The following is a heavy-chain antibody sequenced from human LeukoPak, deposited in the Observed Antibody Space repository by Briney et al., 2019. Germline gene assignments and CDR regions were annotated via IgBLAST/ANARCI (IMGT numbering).Heavy chain of an antibody. V-gene: IGHV4-30-4*07. CDR1: GGSISSGGYS. Sequence: DPSETLSLTCAVSGGSISSGGYSWSWIRQPPGKGLEWIGYIYYSGSTYYNPSLKSRVTISVDTSKYQFSLKLSSVTAADTAVYYCARGASQPPNILFDYWGQGTLVTVSS. J-gene: IGHJ4*02. CDR2: IYYSGST. D-gene: IGHD3-3*02. CDR3: ARGASQPPNILFDY.